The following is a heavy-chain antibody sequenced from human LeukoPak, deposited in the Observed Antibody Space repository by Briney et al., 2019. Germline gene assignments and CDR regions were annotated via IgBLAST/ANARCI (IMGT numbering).Heavy chain of an antibody. CDR3: ARAEGYGGELDS. D-gene: IGHD4-23*01. Sequence: GGSLRLSCAASGFTFDDYAMHWVRQAPGKGLEWVSLINWNGASTYYADSVKGRFTISRDNSKNSLHLQMNSLRAEDTAVYYCARAEGYGGELDSWGQGTLVTVSS. J-gene: IGHJ4*02. CDR2: INWNGAST. CDR1: GFTFDDYA. V-gene: IGHV3-43D*03.